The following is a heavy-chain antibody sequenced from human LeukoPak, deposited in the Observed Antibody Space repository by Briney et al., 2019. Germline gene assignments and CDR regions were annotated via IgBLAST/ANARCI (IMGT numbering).Heavy chain of an antibody. V-gene: IGHV3-23*01. Sequence: GGSLRLSCTASGFTFSSLAMHWVRQAPGKGLEWVSGISGSGDATYYADSVRGRFTVSRDNSKNTLYLQMSTLRAEDTALYFCARVLSIGFHYDYWGPGTLVTVSS. CDR3: ARVLSIGFHYDY. D-gene: IGHD3-22*01. CDR1: GFTFSSLA. J-gene: IGHJ4*02. CDR2: ISGSGDAT.